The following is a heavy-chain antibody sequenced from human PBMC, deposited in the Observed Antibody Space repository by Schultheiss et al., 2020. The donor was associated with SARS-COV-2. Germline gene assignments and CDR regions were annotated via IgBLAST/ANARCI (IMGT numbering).Heavy chain of an antibody. CDR3: ARGDIVVVPAASQSLYFDY. J-gene: IGHJ4*02. CDR2: TYYRSKWYN. CDR1: GDSVSSNSAA. V-gene: IGHV6-1*01. D-gene: IGHD2-2*01. Sequence: SQTLSLTCAISGDSVSSNSAAWNWIRQSPSRGLEWLGRTYYRSKWYNDYAVSVKSRITINPDTSKNQFSLQLNSVTPEDTAVYYCARGDIVVVPAASQSLYFDYWGQGTLVTVSS.